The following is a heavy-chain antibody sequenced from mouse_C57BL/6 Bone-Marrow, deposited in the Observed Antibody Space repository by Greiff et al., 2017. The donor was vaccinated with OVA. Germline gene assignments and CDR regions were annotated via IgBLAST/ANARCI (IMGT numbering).Heavy chain of an antibody. CDR1: GYTFTSYC. CDR2: IHPNSGST. V-gene: IGHV1-64*01. CDR3: ASCYYANHSAMDY. J-gene: IGHJ4*01. D-gene: IGHD2-1*01. Sequence: QVQLQQSGAELVKPGASVKLSCKASGYTFTSYCMHWVKQRPGQGLEWIGMIHPNSGSTNYNEKFKGKATLTVDKSSTTAYMQLSSLTSEDSAVYYGASCYYANHSAMDYWGQGTSVTVSA.